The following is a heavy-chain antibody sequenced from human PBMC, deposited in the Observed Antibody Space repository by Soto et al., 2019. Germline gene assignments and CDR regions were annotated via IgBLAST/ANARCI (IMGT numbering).Heavy chain of an antibody. D-gene: IGHD1-1*01. CDR3: ASETGNRYYYYGMDV. CDR1: GGSISSGDYY. Sequence: TLSLTCTVSGGSISSGDYYWSWIRQPPGKGLEWIGYIYYSGSTYYNPSLKSRVTISVDTSKNQFSLKLSSVTAADTAVYYCASETGNRYYYYGMDVWGQGTTVTVSS. J-gene: IGHJ6*02. V-gene: IGHV4-30-4*01. CDR2: IYYSGST.